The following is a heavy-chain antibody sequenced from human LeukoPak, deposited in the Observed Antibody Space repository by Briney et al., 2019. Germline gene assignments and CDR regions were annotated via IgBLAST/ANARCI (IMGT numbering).Heavy chain of an antibody. J-gene: IGHJ4*02. CDR1: GFTFSSYA. CDR2: ISGSGGST. D-gene: IGHD6-13*01. CDR3: ARSQSSSLIDY. V-gene: IGHV3-23*01. Sequence: GGSLRLSCAASGFTFSSYAMSWVRQAPGKGLEWVSAISGSGGSTYYADSVKGRFTFSRDNSKNTLYLQMNSLTVEDMAVYYCARSQSSSLIDYWGQGTLVTVSS.